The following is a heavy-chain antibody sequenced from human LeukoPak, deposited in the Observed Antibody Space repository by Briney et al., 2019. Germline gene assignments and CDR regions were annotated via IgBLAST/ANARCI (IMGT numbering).Heavy chain of an antibody. CDR1: GGSISSYY. V-gene: IGHV4-34*01. Sequence: SETLSLTCTVSGGSISSYYWSWIRQPPGKGLEWIGEINHSGSTNYNPSLKSRVTISVDTSKNQFSLKLSSVTAADTAVYYCASQLRYCTNGVCYPFDYWGQGTLVTVSS. CDR2: INHSGST. CDR3: ASQLRYCTNGVCYPFDY. J-gene: IGHJ4*02. D-gene: IGHD2-8*01.